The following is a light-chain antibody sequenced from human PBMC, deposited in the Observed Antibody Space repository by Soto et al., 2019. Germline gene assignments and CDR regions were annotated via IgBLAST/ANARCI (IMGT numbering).Light chain of an antibody. V-gene: IGKV3-20*01. J-gene: IGKJ1*01. Sequence: EIVLTQSPGTLSLSPGERATLSCRASQSVSSSYLAWYQQKPGQAPRLLIYGASSRATGIPDRFSGSGSGTDFTLTISRLETEDFAVYYCQQYGRPFVQGT. CDR1: QSVSSSY. CDR3: QQYGRP. CDR2: GAS.